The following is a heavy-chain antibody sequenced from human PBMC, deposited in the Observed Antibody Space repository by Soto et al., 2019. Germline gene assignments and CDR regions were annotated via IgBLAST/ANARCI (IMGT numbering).Heavy chain of an antibody. V-gene: IGHV3-23*01. CDR3: AKSGITPVAPRAAYFDY. Sequence: EVQLLESGGGLVQPGGSLRLSCAASGFTFSSYAMSWVRQAPGKGLEWVSAISGSGGSTYYADSVKGRFTISRDNSKTTLYLQMNSMRAEDTAVYYCAKSGITPVAPRAAYFDYWGQGTLVTVSS. J-gene: IGHJ4*02. CDR2: ISGSGGST. D-gene: IGHD4-17*01. CDR1: GFTFSSYA.